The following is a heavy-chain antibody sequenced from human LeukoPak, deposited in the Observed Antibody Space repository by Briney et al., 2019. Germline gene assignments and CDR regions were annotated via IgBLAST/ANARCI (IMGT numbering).Heavy chain of an antibody. CDR3: ARDMGWLALDY. J-gene: IGHJ4*02. Sequence: GRSLRLSCAASGFTFSSSWMAWVRQAPGKGLEWVANIKEDGTEEYYADSLKGRLTISRDNAKNSLNLQMNSLRVEDTAVYYCARDMGWLALDYWGQGILVTVSS. CDR2: IKEDGTEE. V-gene: IGHV3-7*01. CDR1: GFTFSSSW. D-gene: IGHD6-19*01.